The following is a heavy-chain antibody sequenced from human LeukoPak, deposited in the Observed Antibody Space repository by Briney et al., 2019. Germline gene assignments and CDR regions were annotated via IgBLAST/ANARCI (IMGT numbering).Heavy chain of an antibody. CDR2: IRYDGSNK. D-gene: IGHD6-19*01. V-gene: IGHV3-30*02. Sequence: GGSLRLSCAASGFTFSSYGMHWVRQAPGKGLEGVAFIRYDGSNKYYADSVKGRFTISRDNSKNTLYLQMNSLRAEDTAVYYCAKDLAVAGTEDAFDIWGQGTMVTVSS. CDR3: AKDLAVAGTEDAFDI. CDR1: GFTFSSYG. J-gene: IGHJ3*02.